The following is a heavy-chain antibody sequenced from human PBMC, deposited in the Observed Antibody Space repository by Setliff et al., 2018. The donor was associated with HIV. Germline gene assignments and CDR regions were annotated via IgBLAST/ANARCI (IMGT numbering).Heavy chain of an antibody. D-gene: IGHD5-18*01. CDR2: VHTDGTST. CDR1: GFTVSSNY. J-gene: IGHJ2*01. CDR3: AQSGQLGL. V-gene: IGHV3-23*03. Sequence: PGGSLRLSCAASGFTVSSNYMNWVRQAPGKGLEWISLVHTDGTSTYYADSVKGRFTISRENSKNTLYLQMNSLRLEDTAVYYCAQSGQLGLWGRGTLVTVSS.